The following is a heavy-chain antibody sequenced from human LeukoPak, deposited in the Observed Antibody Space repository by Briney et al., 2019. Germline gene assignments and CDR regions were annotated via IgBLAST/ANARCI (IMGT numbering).Heavy chain of an antibody. J-gene: IGHJ4*02. D-gene: IGHD3-10*02. Sequence: ASVKVSCTASGYTFTGYYMHWVRQAPGQGLEWMGWINPNSGGTNYAQKFQGRVTMTRDTSISTAYMELSRLRSDDTAVYYCAREFTMFRRGYYFDYWGQGTLVTVSS. CDR3: AREFTMFRRGYYFDY. CDR2: INPNSGGT. CDR1: GYTFTGYY. V-gene: IGHV1-2*02.